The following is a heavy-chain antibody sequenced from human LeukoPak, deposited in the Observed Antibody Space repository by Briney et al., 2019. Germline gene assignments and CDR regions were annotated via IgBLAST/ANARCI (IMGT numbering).Heavy chain of an antibody. CDR3: ARASGGSTSPTYYYYYMDV. J-gene: IGHJ6*03. Sequence: SVKVSCKASGGTFSSYAISWVRQAPGQGLEWMGGIIPIFGTANYAQKFQGRVTITADESTSTAYMELSSLRSEDTAVYYCARASGGSTSPTYYYYYMDVWGKGTTVTVSS. CDR2: IIPIFGTA. CDR1: GGTFSSYA. D-gene: IGHD2-2*01. V-gene: IGHV1-69*01.